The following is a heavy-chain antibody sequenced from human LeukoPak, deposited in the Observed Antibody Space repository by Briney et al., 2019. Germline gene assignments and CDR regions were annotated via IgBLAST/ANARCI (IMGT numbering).Heavy chain of an antibody. CDR3: ARGPYSYDSSGAFDI. Sequence: SSETLSLTCTVSGGSISSYYWSWIRQPAGKGLEWIGRISSSGSTNYNPSLKSRVTISVDTSKNQFSLKLSSVTAADTAVYFCARGPYSYDSSGAFDIWGQGTMVTVSS. D-gene: IGHD3-22*01. V-gene: IGHV4-4*07. CDR2: ISSSGST. J-gene: IGHJ3*02. CDR1: GGSISSYY.